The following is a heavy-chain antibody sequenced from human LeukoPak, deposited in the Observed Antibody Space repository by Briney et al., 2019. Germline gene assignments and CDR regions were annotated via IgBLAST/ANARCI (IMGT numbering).Heavy chain of an antibody. D-gene: IGHD3-16*01. CDR3: ARDGGSYYDY. Sequence: GGSLRLSCAASGFTFSSYGMHWVRQAPGKGLEWVAVIWYDGSNKYYGDSVKGRFTISRDNAKNSLYLQMNSLRAEDTAVYYCARDGGSYYDYWGQGTLVTVSS. CDR1: GFTFSSYG. CDR2: IWYDGSNK. V-gene: IGHV3-33*01. J-gene: IGHJ4*02.